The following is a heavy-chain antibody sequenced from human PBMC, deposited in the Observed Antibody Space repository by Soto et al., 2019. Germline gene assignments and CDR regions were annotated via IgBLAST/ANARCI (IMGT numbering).Heavy chain of an antibody. V-gene: IGHV1-3*01. D-gene: IGHD6-13*01. CDR1: GYTFTSYG. CDR2: INAANGDT. Sequence: ASVKVSCKASGYTFTSYGIHWVRQAPGQRLEWMGWINAANGDTKYSPKFQGRVTITRDTSASTAYMELSSLRSEDTAVYYCVRRNVSATGIDWFDPWGQGTLVTVSS. J-gene: IGHJ5*02. CDR3: VRRNVSATGIDWFDP.